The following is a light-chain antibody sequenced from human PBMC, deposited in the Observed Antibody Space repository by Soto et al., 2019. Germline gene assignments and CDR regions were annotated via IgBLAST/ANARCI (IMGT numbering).Light chain of an antibody. V-gene: IGLV2-23*02. CDR2: EVS. Sequence: HSVLTQPASVSGSPGQSITISCTGTSSDVGSYNLVSWYQQHPGKAPKLMIYEVSKRPSGVSNRFSGSKSGNTASLTISGLQAEDEADYYCCSYAGSSTPFYVFGTGTKVTVL. CDR3: CSYAGSSTPFYV. J-gene: IGLJ1*01. CDR1: SSDVGSYNL.